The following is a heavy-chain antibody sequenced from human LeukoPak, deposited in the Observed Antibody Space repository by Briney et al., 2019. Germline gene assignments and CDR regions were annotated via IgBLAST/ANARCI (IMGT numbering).Heavy chain of an antibody. CDR3: TREGVRGYFQH. CDR2: ISYDGSNK. CDR1: GFTFSSYA. Sequence: GGSLRLSCAASGFTFSSYAMHWVRQAPGKGLEWVAVISYDGSNKYYADSVEGRFTISRDNSKNTLYLEMITLKTEDTAVYYCTREGVRGYFQHWGQGTLVTVSS. D-gene: IGHD3-10*01. V-gene: IGHV3-30-3*01. J-gene: IGHJ1*01.